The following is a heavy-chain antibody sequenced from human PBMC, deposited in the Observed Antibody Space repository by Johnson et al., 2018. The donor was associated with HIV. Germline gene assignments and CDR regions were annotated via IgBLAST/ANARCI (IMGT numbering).Heavy chain of an antibody. CDR1: GFTFSSYW. Sequence: QVQLVESGGGLVQPGGSLRLSCAASGFTFSSYWMNWVRQAPGKGLEWVAFIRYDGSNKYYADSVKGRFTISRDNSKNTLYLQMNSLRAEDTAVYYCAKDIGWERQSAFDIWGQGTMVTVSS. D-gene: IGHD1-26*01. J-gene: IGHJ3*02. CDR2: IRYDGSNK. V-gene: IGHV3-30*02. CDR3: AKDIGWERQSAFDI.